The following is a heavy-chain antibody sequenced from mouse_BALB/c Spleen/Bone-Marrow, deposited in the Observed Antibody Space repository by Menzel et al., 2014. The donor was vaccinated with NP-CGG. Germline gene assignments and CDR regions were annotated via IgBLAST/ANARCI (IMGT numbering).Heavy chain of an antibody. Sequence: EVNVVESGGDLVKPGGSLKLSCAASGFTFSNYGMSWVRQTPDKRLEWVATISSGGSYTYYPDSVKGRFTNSRDNAKNTLYLQMSSLKSEDTAMYYCARRDGGPMDYWGQGTSVTVSS. CDR2: ISSGGSYT. CDR3: ARRDGGPMDY. V-gene: IGHV5-6*02. D-gene: IGHD2-3*01. CDR1: GFTFSNYG. J-gene: IGHJ4*01.